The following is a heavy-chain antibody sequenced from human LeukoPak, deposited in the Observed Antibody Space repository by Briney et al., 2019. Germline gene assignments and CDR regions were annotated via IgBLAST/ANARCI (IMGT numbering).Heavy chain of an antibody. CDR1: GYTFTSYD. CDR2: MNPNSGNT. Sequence: ASVKVSCKASGYTFTSYDINWVRQATGQGLEWMGWMNPNSGNTGYAQKFQGRVTMTRNTSISTAYMELSSLRSEDTAVYYCARVPQLWLLRRKNWFDPWGQGTLVTVSS. CDR3: ARVPQLWLLRRKNWFDP. D-gene: IGHD5-18*01. V-gene: IGHV1-8*01. J-gene: IGHJ5*02.